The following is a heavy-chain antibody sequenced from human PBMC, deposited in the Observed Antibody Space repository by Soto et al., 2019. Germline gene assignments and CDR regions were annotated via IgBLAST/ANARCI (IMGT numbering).Heavy chain of an antibody. V-gene: IGHV4-59*01. CDR1: GGSISGYY. CDR2: IYYSGST. CDR3: ARGSGSYYRRGAFDS. Sequence: QVQLQESGPGLVKPSETLSLTCTVSGGSISGYYLSWIRQPPGKGLEWIGYIYYSGSTDYNPSLKRRATMSVDTSKNQFSLNRDSVTAADTAVYYCARGSGSYYRRGAFDSWGQGTMVTVSS. D-gene: IGHD3-10*01. J-gene: IGHJ3*02.